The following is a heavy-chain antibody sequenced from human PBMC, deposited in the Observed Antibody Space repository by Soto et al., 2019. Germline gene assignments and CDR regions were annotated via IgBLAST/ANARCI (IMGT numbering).Heavy chain of an antibody. V-gene: IGHV3-30*03. D-gene: IGHD3-3*01. Sequence: GGSLRLSCAASGFTFSSYGMHWVRQAPGKGLEWVAVISYDGSNKYYADSVKGRFTISRDNSKNTLYLQMNSLRAEDTAVYYCATFVTIFGNGMDAWGQGATVTVSS. CDR1: GFTFSSYG. CDR2: ISYDGSNK. CDR3: ATFVTIFGNGMDA. J-gene: IGHJ6*02.